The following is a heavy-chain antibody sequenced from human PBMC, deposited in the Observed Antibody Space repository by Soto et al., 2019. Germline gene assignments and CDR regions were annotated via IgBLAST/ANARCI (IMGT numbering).Heavy chain of an antibody. D-gene: IGHD3-3*01. CDR3: ARDRITTRGDAFGL. V-gene: IGHV1-69*08. CDR1: GGTFSTYI. CDR2: IIPIPDIT. J-gene: IGHJ3*01. Sequence: QVQLVQSGAEVRKPGSSVKVSCKAPGGTFSTYIISWVRQAPGQGLEWMGRIIPIPDITNYAQKFQGIVTVTAERSTTTAYMELTSLKSEDTAVYYCARDRITTRGDAFGLWGQGTMVTVSS.